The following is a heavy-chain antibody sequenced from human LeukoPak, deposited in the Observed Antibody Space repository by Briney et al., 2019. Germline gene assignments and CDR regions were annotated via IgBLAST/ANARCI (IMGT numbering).Heavy chain of an antibody. Sequence: ASVKVSCKASGGTFSSYAISWVRQAPGQGLQWMGWISPHNGDTNYPLRLQGRVTMTTDTSTSTAYMELRSLRSDDTAVYYCARYEFSLPLPVFYYMDVWGKGTTVTVSS. CDR1: GGTFSSYA. CDR2: ISPHNGDT. V-gene: IGHV1-18*01. CDR3: ARYEFSLPLPVFYYMDV. D-gene: IGHD3/OR15-3a*01. J-gene: IGHJ6*03.